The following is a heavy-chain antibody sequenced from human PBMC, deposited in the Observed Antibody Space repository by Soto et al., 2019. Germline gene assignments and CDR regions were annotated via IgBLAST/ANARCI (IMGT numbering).Heavy chain of an antibody. CDR2: ILPIFGTP. CDR3: ARAGRDRRFDY. J-gene: IGHJ4*02. Sequence: QVQLVQSGAEVKKPGSSVKVSCKASGGTFSSYAFTWVRQAPGQGLEWMGGILPIFGTPNYAQKFQGRVTITADESTSTAYMELSSLRSEDTAVYYCARAGRDRRFDYWGQGTLVTVSS. CDR1: GGTFSSYA. V-gene: IGHV1-69*01.